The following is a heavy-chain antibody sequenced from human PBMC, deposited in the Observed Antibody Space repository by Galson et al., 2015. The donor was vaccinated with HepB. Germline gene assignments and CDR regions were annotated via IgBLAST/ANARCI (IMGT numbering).Heavy chain of an antibody. D-gene: IGHD2-2*01. CDR1: GGTLNSHA. CDR2: VIPMFDVA. CDR3: ANQSTSSVGNWFDP. Sequence: SCKASGGTLNSHAISWVRQAPGQGLEWMGRVIPMFDVADYPQKFQDRVTITADKSTNTVYLELSTLRSDDTAVYFCANQSTSSVGNWFDPWGQGTLVTVSS. J-gene: IGHJ5*02. V-gene: IGHV1-69*04.